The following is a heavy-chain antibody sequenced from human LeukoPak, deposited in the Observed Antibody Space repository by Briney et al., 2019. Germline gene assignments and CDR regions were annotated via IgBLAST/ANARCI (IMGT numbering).Heavy chain of an antibody. Sequence: SETLSLTCTVSGGSMNSRDYFWAWIRQPPGRGLEWIGYISDSGKIYYNPSLRSRLSLSLDTSSNQFSLRLLSATAADTAVYYCARGGVVYLQEHWFDPWGQGTLVTVSS. CDR1: GGSMNSRDYF. V-gene: IGHV4-30-4*08. CDR2: ISDSGKI. D-gene: IGHD3-10*01. CDR3: ARGGVVYLQEHWFDP. J-gene: IGHJ5*02.